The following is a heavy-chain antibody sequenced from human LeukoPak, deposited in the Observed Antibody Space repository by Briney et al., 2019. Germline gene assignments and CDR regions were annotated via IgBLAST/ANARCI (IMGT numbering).Heavy chain of an antibody. J-gene: IGHJ4*02. CDR1: GGSFSGYY. CDR3: ARASSLYDFWSGYRTPLDY. D-gene: IGHD3-3*01. Sequence: SETLSLTCAVYGGSFSGYYWSWIRQPPGKGLEWIGEINHSGSTNYHPSLKSRVTISVDTSKNQFSLKLSSVTAADTAVYYCARASSLYDFWSGYRTPLDYWGQGTLVTVSS. CDR2: INHSGST. V-gene: IGHV4-34*01.